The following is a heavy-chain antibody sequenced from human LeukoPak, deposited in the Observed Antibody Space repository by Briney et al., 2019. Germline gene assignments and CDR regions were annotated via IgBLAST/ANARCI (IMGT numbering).Heavy chain of an antibody. J-gene: IGHJ3*02. CDR1: GYSFTTYY. CDR3: AREFDYDSSGSSFDI. CDR2: INPTGGSA. D-gene: IGHD3-22*01. V-gene: IGHV1-46*01. Sequence: ASVKVSCKAFGYSFTTYYMQWVRQAPGQGLEWMGIINPTGGSARYAPKFQGRVTMTRDTSTSTAYMELSSLISEDTAVYYCAREFDYDSSGSSFDIWGLGTMVTVSS.